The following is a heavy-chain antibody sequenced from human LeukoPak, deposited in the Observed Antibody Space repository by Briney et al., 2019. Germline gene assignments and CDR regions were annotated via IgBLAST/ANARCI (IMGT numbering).Heavy chain of an antibody. J-gene: IGHJ4*02. Sequence: QSGGSLRLSCAASGFTISTYWMIWVRHAPGKGLECVANIKPDGREKNYVDSVKGRFTVSRDNSRNSLFLQMNNLRAEDTAVYYCARDWDNGELQPPHWGQGTLVTVSS. V-gene: IGHV3-7*01. CDR2: IKPDGREK. CDR3: ARDWDNGELQPPH. CDR1: GFTISTYW. D-gene: IGHD3-10*01.